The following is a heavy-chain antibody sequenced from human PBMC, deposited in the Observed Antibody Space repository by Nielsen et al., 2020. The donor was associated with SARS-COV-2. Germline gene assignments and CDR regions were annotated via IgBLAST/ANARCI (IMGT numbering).Heavy chain of an antibody. CDR2: IKSDGPKT. Sequence: GESLKISCAASGFTFSSYSMHWVRQGPGKGLVWVSHIKSDGPKTTYADSVKGRFITSRDNAKNTVYLQMNSLKAEDTAVYYCARLRDYGYYFDTGPYDYWGQGSPVTVSS. CDR1: GFTFSSYS. J-gene: IGHJ4*02. D-gene: IGHD2/OR15-2a*01. V-gene: IGHV3-74*01. CDR3: ARLRDYGYYFDTGPYDY.